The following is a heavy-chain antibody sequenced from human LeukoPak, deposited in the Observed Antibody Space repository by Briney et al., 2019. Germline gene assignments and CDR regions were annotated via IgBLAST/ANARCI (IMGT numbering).Heavy chain of an antibody. D-gene: IGHD2-21*02. V-gene: IGHV4-59*12. J-gene: IGHJ4*02. CDR3: AKDRVVVTELDY. Sequence: SETLSLTCTVSGGSISSYYWSWIRQPPGKGLEWIGYIYYSGSTNYNPSLKSRVTISVDASKNQFSLKLSSVTAADTAVYYCAKDRVVVTELDYWGQGTLVTVSS. CDR1: GGSISSYY. CDR2: IYYSGST.